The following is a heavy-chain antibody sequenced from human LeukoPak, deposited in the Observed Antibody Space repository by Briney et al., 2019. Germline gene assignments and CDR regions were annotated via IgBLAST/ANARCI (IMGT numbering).Heavy chain of an antibody. CDR1: GFTFDDYA. CDR3: AKDITSGWNPLPLGV. CDR2: ISWDGGST. D-gene: IGHD6-19*01. J-gene: IGHJ4*02. V-gene: IGHV3-43D*03. Sequence: GGSLRLSCAASGFTFDDYAMHWVRQAPGKGLEWVSLISWDGGSTYYADSVKGRFTISRDNSKNSLYLQMNSLRAEDTALYYCAKDITSGWNPLPLGVWGQGTLVTVSS.